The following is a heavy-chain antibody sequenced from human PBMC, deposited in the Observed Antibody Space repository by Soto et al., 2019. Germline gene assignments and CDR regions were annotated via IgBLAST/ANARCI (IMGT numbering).Heavy chain of an antibody. CDR1: GGSISSYY. Sequence: SETLSLTCTVSGGSISSYYWSWIRQPPGKGLEWIGYIYYSGSTNYNPSLKSRVTISVDTSKNQFSLKLSSVTAADTAVYYCARAISFTIFGAPYYFDYWGQGTLVTVSS. CDR3: ARAISFTIFGAPYYFDY. D-gene: IGHD3-3*01. V-gene: IGHV4-59*01. J-gene: IGHJ4*02. CDR2: IYYSGST.